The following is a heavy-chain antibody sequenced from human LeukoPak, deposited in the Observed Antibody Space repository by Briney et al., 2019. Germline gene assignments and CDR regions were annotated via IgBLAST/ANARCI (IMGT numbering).Heavy chain of an antibody. D-gene: IGHD3-10*01. CDR1: GYTFTSYG. J-gene: IGHJ4*02. CDR3: ARRSYSSGSYYVDY. CDR2: ISVYNGNT. V-gene: IGHV1-18*01. Sequence: ASVKVSCKASGYTFTSYGISRVRQAPGQGLEWMGWISVYNGNTNYAQNLQGRVTMTTDTSTSTAYMELRSLRSDDTAVYYCARRSYSSGSYYVDYWGQGTLVTVSS.